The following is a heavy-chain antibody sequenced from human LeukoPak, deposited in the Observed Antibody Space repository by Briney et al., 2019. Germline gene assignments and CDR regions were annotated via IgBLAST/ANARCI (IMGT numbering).Heavy chain of an antibody. CDR1: GFTFSSYG. CDR3: AKPARRYSSSYHYFDY. J-gene: IGHJ4*02. Sequence: GGSLRLSCAAPGFTFSSYGMHWVRQAPGKGLEWVAFIRYDGSNKYYADSVKGRFTISRDNSKNTLYLQMNSLRAEDTAVYYCAKPARRYSSSYHYFDYWGQGTLVTVSS. CDR2: IRYDGSNK. V-gene: IGHV3-30*02. D-gene: IGHD6-13*01.